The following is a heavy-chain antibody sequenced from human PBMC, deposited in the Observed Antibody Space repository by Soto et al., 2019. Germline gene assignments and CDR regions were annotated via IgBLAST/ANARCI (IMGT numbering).Heavy chain of an antibody. CDR3: AIPRSVIPAAITAFNV. J-gene: IGHJ3*01. V-gene: IGHV3-11*01. Sequence: QVQLVESGGGLVKPGGSLRLSCAASGFTFSDYYMSWLRRVPGKGLEWISYISSSGSTKYYAYSVKGRFTTSRDDAKNSLYLQMNSLRAEDTAVYYCAIPRSVIPAAITAFNVWGQGTMVTVSS. D-gene: IGHD2-2*01. CDR2: ISSSGSTK. CDR1: GFTFSDYY.